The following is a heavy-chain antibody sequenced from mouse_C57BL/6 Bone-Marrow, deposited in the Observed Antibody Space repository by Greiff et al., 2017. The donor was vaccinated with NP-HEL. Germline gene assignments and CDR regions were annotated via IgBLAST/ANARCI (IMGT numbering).Heavy chain of an antibody. CDR3: ARNYYGYYFDY. Sequence: EVKVVESGGDLVKPGGSLKLSCAASGFTFSSYGMSWVRQTPDKRLEWVATISSGGSYTYYPDSVKGRFTISRDNAKNNLYLQMSHLKSEDTAMYYCARNYYGYYFDYWGQGTTLTVSS. CDR2: ISSGGSYT. CDR1: GFTFSSYG. J-gene: IGHJ2*01. D-gene: IGHD1-1*01. V-gene: IGHV5-6*01.